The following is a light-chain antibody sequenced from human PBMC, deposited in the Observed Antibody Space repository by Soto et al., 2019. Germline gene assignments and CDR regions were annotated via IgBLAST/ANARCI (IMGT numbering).Light chain of an antibody. CDR1: QGISSY. J-gene: IGKJ2*01. CDR2: AAS. Sequence: DFQLTQSPSFLSASVGDGVTITCRASQGISSYLAWYQQKPGKAPKLLIYAASTLQSGVPSRFSGSGSGTEFTLTISSLQPEDFATYYCQQLNSYHTFGQGTKLEIK. V-gene: IGKV1-9*01. CDR3: QQLNSYHT.